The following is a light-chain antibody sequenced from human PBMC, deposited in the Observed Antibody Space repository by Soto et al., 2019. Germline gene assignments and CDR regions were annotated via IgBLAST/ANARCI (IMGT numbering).Light chain of an antibody. V-gene: IGKV3-20*01. J-gene: IGKJ5*01. CDR2: GAY. Sequence: EIVLPQSPGTLSLSPGEGATLSCRASQTIRNNFLAWYKQRHGQAHRILIFGAYSRSSGIKNRLSGSGSGTDFTLTVSRLEPEDFAVYYCQQYGTSPITFGQGTRLEIK. CDR1: QTIRNNF. CDR3: QQYGTSPIT.